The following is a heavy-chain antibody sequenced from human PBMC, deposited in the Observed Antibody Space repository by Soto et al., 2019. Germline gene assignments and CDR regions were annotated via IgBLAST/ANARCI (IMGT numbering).Heavy chain of an antibody. D-gene: IGHD2-8*02. V-gene: IGHV4-34*01. Sequence: QVQLQQWGAGLLKPSETLSLTCAVYGGSFSGYYWTWIRQPPGTGLEWIGEINHSGSTNYNPSLKTRVTLSVDTSKHQFSRKLTSVTAADTAVYYCARDKITGLFDYWGQGTLVTVSS. J-gene: IGHJ4*02. CDR2: INHSGST. CDR1: GGSFSGYY. CDR3: ARDKITGLFDY.